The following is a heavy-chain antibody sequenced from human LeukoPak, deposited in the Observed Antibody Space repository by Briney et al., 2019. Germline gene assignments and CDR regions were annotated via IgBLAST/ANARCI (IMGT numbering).Heavy chain of an antibody. D-gene: IGHD1-26*01. CDR2: ISGSAITT. CDR3: ARTTRILGASLVDY. Sequence: GGSLRLSCAASGFYFDYYAMSWVRQTPGQGLEWVSTISGSAITTFYADAVKGRFTISRDNSQNTLFLQMNSLRADDTAVYHCARTTRILGASLVDYWGQGIQVTVSS. CDR1: GFYFDYYA. J-gene: IGHJ4*02. V-gene: IGHV3-23*01.